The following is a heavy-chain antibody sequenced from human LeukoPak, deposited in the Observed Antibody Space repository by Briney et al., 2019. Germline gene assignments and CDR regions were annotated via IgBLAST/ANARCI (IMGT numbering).Heavy chain of an antibody. CDR2: IIPLLTRP. D-gene: IGHD6-6*01. CDR3: AIVPKTGMPAIT. V-gene: IGHV1-69*13. CDR1: GGSINNYG. J-gene: IGHJ5*02. Sequence: SVKVSCKTSGGSINNYGINWVRQAPGQGLEWMGMIIPLLTRPKYAKKFQGRATITADESADTAYMEVSRLTSEDTAVFFCAIVPKTGMPAITWGPGTLVSVSS.